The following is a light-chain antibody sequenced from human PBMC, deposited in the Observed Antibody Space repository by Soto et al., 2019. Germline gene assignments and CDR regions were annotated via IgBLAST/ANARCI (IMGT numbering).Light chain of an antibody. CDR1: QSISSN. Sequence: EIVLTQSPATLSVSPGESATLSCRASQSISSNLAWYQQKPGQSPRLLIYGASFRATGVPVRFSGSGSGVAFTLTISGLQSEDFAVYHCQQYNQWPGTFGQGTKVDIK. CDR3: QQYNQWPGT. J-gene: IGKJ1*01. V-gene: IGKV3-15*01. CDR2: GAS.